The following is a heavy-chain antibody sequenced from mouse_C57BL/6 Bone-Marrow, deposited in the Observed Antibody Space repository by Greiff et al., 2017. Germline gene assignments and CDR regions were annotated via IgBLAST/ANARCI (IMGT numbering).Heavy chain of an antibody. CDR2: ISSGSSTF. J-gene: IGHJ3*01. CDR1: GFTFSDYG. Sequence: EVKLMESGGGLVKPGGSLKLSCAASGFTFSDYGMHWVRQAPEKGLEWVAYISSGSSTFYYADTVKGRFTISRDNAKNTLFLQMTSLRSEDTAMYYCARIWPSFAYWGQGTLVTVSA. CDR3: ARIWPSFAY. V-gene: IGHV5-17*01.